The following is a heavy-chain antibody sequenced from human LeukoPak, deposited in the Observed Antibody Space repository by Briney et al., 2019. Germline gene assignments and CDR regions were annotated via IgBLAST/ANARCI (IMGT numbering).Heavy chain of an antibody. D-gene: IGHD3-22*01. CDR2: ISGSGGST. CDR3: AKDFGITMIVVVDY. V-gene: IGHV3-23*01. J-gene: IGHJ4*02. Sequence: PGGSLRLSCAASGFTFSNYAMSWVRQAPGKGLEWVSAISGSGGSTYYADSVKGRFTISRDNSKNTLYLQMSSLRAEDTAVYYCAKDFGITMIVVVDYWGQGTLVTVSS. CDR1: GFTFSNYA.